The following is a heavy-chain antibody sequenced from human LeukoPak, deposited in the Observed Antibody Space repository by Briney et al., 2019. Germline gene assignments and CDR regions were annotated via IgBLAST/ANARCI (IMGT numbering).Heavy chain of an antibody. CDR2: ISVYDGNT. CDR3: ARVSDYYDSSGYFGY. J-gene: IGHJ4*02. CDR1: GYTFTSYG. Sequence: GASVKVSRKASGYTFTSYGVSWVRQAPGQGLEWMGWISVYDGNTNYAQKFQGRVTMTTDTSTSTAYMELRSLRSDDTAVYYCARVSDYYDSSGYFGYWGQGTLVTVSS. V-gene: IGHV1-18*01. D-gene: IGHD3-22*01.